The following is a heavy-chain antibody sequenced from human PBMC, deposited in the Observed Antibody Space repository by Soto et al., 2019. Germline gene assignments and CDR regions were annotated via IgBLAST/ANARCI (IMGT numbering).Heavy chain of an antibody. J-gene: IGHJ6*02. CDR2: INHSGST. Sequence: QVQLQQWGAGLLKPAETLSLTCAVYGGSFSGYYWRWIRQPRGKGLEWIGEINHSGSTNYNPSLKSRVTISVDTSKNQFSLKLSSVTAADTAVYYCARGKFPPKGGVWTAVGYGMDVWGQGTTVTVSS. D-gene: IGHD2-8*02. CDR1: GGSFSGYY. V-gene: IGHV4-34*01. CDR3: ARGKFPPKGGVWTAVGYGMDV.